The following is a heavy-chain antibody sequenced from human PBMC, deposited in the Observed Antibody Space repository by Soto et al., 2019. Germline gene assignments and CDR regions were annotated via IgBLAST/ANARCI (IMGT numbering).Heavy chain of an antibody. Sequence: PVGSLRLSGAASGFTFSSYSMNWVRQARGKGLEWVSSISSSSSYIYYADSVKGRFTISRDNAKNSLYLQMNSLRAEDTAVYYCARAVGLYYYDSSGYPYGMDVWGQGTTVTVSS. V-gene: IGHV3-21*01. CDR3: ARAVGLYYYDSSGYPYGMDV. CDR2: ISSSSSYI. J-gene: IGHJ6*02. CDR1: GFTFSSYS. D-gene: IGHD3-22*01.